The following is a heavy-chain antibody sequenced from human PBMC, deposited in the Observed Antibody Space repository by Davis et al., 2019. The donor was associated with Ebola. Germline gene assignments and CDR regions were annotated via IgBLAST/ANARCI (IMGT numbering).Heavy chain of an antibody. J-gene: IGHJ4*02. CDR2: ISSSSSYI. Sequence: PGGSLRLSCAASGFTFSSYTMNWVRQAPGKGLKWVSSISSSSSYIYYADSVKGRFTISRDNAKNSLYLQMNSLRGEDTAVYYCASLILNDFWSGYYSVPFDYWGQGTLVTVSS. CDR1: GFTFSSYT. D-gene: IGHD3-3*01. CDR3: ASLILNDFWSGYYSVPFDY. V-gene: IGHV3-21*01.